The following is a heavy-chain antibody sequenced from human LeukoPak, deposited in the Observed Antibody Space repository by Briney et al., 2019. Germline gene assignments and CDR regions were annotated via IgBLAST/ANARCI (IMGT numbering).Heavy chain of an antibody. V-gene: IGHV3-7*01. J-gene: IGHJ3*02. CDR2: IKQDGSDK. Sequence: PGGSLRLSCAASGFTFRRHYMTWVRQAPGKGLEWVANIKQDGSDKYYLDSVRGRLTISRDNAKSSLYLQMNSLRVEDTAVYYCAREGITAAGDDASDIWGQGTMVTVSS. CDR3: AREGITAAGDDASDI. CDR1: GFTFRRHY. D-gene: IGHD6-13*01.